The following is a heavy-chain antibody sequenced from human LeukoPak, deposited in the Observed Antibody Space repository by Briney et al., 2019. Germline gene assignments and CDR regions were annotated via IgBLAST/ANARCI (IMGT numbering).Heavy chain of an antibody. V-gene: IGHV3-48*03. D-gene: IGHD6-13*01. J-gene: IGHJ4*02. Sequence: GGSLRLSCAASGFTFSSYEMNWVRQAPGKGLEWVSYISSSGSTIYYADSVKGRFTISRDNAKNSLYLQMNSLRAEDTAVYYCANGYSSSWLDYWGQGTLVTVSS. CDR3: ANGYSSSWLDY. CDR1: GFTFSSYE. CDR2: ISSSGSTI.